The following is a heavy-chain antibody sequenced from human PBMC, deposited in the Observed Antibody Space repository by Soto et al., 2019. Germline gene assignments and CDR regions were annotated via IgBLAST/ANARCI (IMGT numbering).Heavy chain of an antibody. CDR2: IYDSGST. CDR1: GGSIISYY. CDR3: ARYSGTYYAY. J-gene: IGHJ4*02. V-gene: IGHV4-59*08. Sequence: SETLSLTCTVSGGSIISYYWSWIRQPPGKGLEWIGYIYDSGSTSYNPSLKSRVTISVDTSKNQFSLKLSSVTAADTAVYYCARYSGTYYAYWGQGALVTVSS. D-gene: IGHD1-26*01.